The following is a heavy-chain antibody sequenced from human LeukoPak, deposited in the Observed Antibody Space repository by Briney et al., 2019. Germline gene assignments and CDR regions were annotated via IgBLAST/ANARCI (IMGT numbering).Heavy chain of an antibody. CDR2: MSPNSGNT. D-gene: IGHD3-10*01. Sequence: ASVKVSCKASGYTFTSYDINWVRQATGQGLEWMGWMSPNSGNTGYAQKFQGRVTITRNTSISTAYMELSSLRSEDTAVYYCASYYGSGTASDYWGQGTLVTVSS. CDR3: ASYYGSGTASDY. CDR1: GYTFTSYD. J-gene: IGHJ4*02. V-gene: IGHV1-8*03.